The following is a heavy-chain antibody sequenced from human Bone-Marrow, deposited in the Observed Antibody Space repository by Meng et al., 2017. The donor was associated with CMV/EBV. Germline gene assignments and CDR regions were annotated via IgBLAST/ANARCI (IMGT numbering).Heavy chain of an antibody. V-gene: IGHV4-38-2*01. Sequence: SETLSLTCAVSGSSVSRGYYWAWIRQPPGKRLEWIGSIADSRNTYYTPSLQSRLTISVDTSKNQFSLRLTSVTAADTAVYYCARGDDFWSGYLSSLALDYWGQGTLVTVSS. CDR2: IADSRNT. J-gene: IGHJ4*02. CDR1: GSSVSRGYY. D-gene: IGHD3-3*01. CDR3: ARGDDFWSGYLSSLALDY.